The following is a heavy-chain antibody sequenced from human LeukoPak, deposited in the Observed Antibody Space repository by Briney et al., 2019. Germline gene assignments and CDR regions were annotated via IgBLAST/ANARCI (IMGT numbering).Heavy chain of an antibody. CDR2: ISSSSSTI. D-gene: IGHD2-8*01. J-gene: IGHJ4*02. CDR1: GFTFSTYS. Sequence: PGGSLRLSCAASGFTFSTYSMNWVRQAPGKGLEWVSYISSSSSTIYYADSVKGRFTISRDNAKNSLYLQMNSLRDVDTAVYYCAREGSIVPHQDLDSWGQGTLVTVSS. V-gene: IGHV3-48*02. CDR3: AREGSIVPHQDLDS.